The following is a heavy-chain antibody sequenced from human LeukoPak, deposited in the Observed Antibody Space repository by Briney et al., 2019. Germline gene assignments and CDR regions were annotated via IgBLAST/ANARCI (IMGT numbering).Heavy chain of an antibody. CDR1: SGXLTSYY. Sequence: SETLSLTCTVSSGXLTSYYWSWIRQPPGKALEYIGYIYYSGSTSYNPSLKSRVTISIDTSKNQFSLKLSSVTAADTAVYYCARHYNSGTYPLDYWGQGTLVTVSS. V-gene: IGHV4-59*08. J-gene: IGHJ4*02. CDR3: ARHYNSGTYPLDY. CDR2: IYYSGST. D-gene: IGHD1-26*01.